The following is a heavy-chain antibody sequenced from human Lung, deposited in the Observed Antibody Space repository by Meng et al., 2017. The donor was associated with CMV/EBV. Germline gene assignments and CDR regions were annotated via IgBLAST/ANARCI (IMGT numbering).Heavy chain of an antibody. CDR1: GFTFNTAW. Sequence: LSCAASGFTFNTAWMNWVRQDPGKGLEWVGRIKSINDGGTSDYAAPVKGRFTISRDDSKNTLYLHMNSLKTEDTAVYYCTTEFTRGYWGQGTLVTVSS. D-gene: IGHD3-10*01. V-gene: IGHV3-15*01. J-gene: IGHJ4*02. CDR3: TTEFTRGY. CDR2: IKSINDGGTS.